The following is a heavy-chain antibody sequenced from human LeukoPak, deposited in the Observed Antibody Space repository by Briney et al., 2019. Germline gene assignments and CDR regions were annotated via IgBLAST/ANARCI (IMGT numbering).Heavy chain of an antibody. Sequence: SETLSLTCAVYGGSFSGYYWSWICQPPGKGLEWVGEINHSGRTNNNTSLKSRVTISVDPSKHQLSLTLSSVPAADTAVYYCARASVVVAATPSGSWFDPWGQGTLVTVSS. CDR3: ARASVVVAATPSGSWFDP. J-gene: IGHJ5*02. CDR1: GGSFSGYY. V-gene: IGHV4-34*01. D-gene: IGHD2-15*01. CDR2: INHSGRT.